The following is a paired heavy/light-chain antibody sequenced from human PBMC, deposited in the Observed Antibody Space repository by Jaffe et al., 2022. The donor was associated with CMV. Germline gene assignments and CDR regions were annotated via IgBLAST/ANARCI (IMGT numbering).Heavy chain of an antibody. V-gene: IGHV4-39*01. CDR1: GGSISSSDYN. D-gene: IGHD2-15*01. CDR2: IYYSGST. Sequence: QLQLQESGPGLVKPSETLSLICTVSGGSISSSDYNWGWIRQPPGKGLEWIGSIYYSGSTFYNPSLNSRVTMSVDTSKNQFSLKLSSVTAADTAVYFCARHPLLLVAATGWGYDAFDIWGQGTLVSVSS. J-gene: IGHJ3*02. CDR3: ARHPLLLVAATGWGYDAFDI.
Light chain of an antibody. J-gene: IGLJ1*01. CDR1: NLRSYY. CDR3: NSRDTSVSRNV. CDR2: GEN. V-gene: IGLV3-19*01. Sequence: SSELTQDPAVSVALGQTVRITCQGDNLRSYYASWYQQKPGQAPVLIIFGENNRPSGIPDRFSGSSSGNTASLTITGAQAEDEADYYCNSRDTSVSRNVFGTGTKVTVL.